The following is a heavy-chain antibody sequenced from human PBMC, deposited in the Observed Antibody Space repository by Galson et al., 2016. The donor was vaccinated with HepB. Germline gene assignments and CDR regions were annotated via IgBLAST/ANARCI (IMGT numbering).Heavy chain of an antibody. D-gene: IGHD2-21*02. CDR3: ARHAIGGHIVVVTAPFDS. CDR2: MSPGDSDA. J-gene: IGHJ4*02. CDR1: GYTFTNFW. Sequence: QSGAEVKKPGESLKISCRASGYTFTNFWIGWVRQMPGKALEWVGFMSPGDSDARYSPSFQGQVTMSADKSISTAYLQRSSLKASDTAIYYCARHAIGGHIVVVTAPFDSWGQGTLVTVSS. V-gene: IGHV5-51*01.